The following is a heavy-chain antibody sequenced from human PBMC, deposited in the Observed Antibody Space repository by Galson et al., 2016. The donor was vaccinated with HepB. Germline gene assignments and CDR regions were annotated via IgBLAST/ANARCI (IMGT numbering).Heavy chain of an antibody. CDR2: VSQDGITT. CDR3: ATSSSWGPLAY. V-gene: IGHV3-74*03. CDR1: GFMFRGFW. J-gene: IGHJ4*02. D-gene: IGHD6-13*01. Sequence: SLRLSCAVSGFMFRGFWIHWVRQVPGKAPVWASRVSQDGITTAYADSVKGRFSISRDDAKQTVYLQMNSLRAEDTSMYYCATSSSWGPLAYWGQGTLVTVSS.